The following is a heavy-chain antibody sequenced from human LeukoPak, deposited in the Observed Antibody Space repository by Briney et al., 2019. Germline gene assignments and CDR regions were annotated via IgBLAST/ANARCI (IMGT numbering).Heavy chain of an antibody. J-gene: IGHJ4*02. CDR1: GFTFSSYS. D-gene: IGHD1-26*01. CDR3: ASVSGSYTSSGDY. CDR2: ISSSSSTT. Sequence: GGSLRLSCAASGFTFSSYSMNWVRQAPGKGLEWVSYISSSSSTTYYADSVKGRFTISRDNAKNSLYLQMNSLRAEDTAVYYCASVSGSYTSSGDYWGQGTLVTVSS. V-gene: IGHV3-48*04.